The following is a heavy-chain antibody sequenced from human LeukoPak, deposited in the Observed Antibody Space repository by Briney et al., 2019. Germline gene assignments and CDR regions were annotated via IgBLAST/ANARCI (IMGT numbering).Heavy chain of an antibody. J-gene: IGHJ3*02. CDR3: AREEADYYDSSGHAFGI. CDR2: ITSSSSYI. Sequence: GGSLRLSCAASGFTFSSYSMNWVRQAPGKGLEWVSSITSSSSYIYYADSVKGRFTISRDNAKNSLYLQMNSLRAEDTAVYYCAREEADYYDSSGHAFGIWGQGTMVAVSS. D-gene: IGHD3-22*01. V-gene: IGHV3-21*01. CDR1: GFTFSSYS.